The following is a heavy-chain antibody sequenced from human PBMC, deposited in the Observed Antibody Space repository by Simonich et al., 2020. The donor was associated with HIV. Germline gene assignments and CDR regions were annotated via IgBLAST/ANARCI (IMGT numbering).Heavy chain of an antibody. CDR3: ARHWGYDFWSGYYFDY. V-gene: IGHV4-34*01. Sequence: QVQLQQWGAGLLKPSETLSLTCAVYGGSFSGYYWGWIRQPQGKGLAWIGSIYYSGTTYYNTSLKSRVTISGDTSKTQFALKLSSVTAADTAVYYCARHWGYDFWSGYYFDYWGQGTLVTVSS. J-gene: IGHJ4*02. CDR1: GGSFSGYY. D-gene: IGHD3-3*01. CDR2: IYYSGTT.